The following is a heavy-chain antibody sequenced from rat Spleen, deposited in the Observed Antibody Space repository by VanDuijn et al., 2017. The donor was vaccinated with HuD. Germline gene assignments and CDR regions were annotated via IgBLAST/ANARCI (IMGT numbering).Heavy chain of an antibody. Sequence: EVQLVETGGGLVQPGRSLKLSCVASGFTFSSYWMYWVRQAPGKGLEWVASISYEGNITYYGDSVKGRFTISRDNAKSTLYLQMNSLRSEDKATYYCTRNWDYWGQGVMVTVSS. CDR1: GFTFSSYW. CDR2: ISYEGNIT. CDR3: TRNWDY. V-gene: IGHV5-58*01. J-gene: IGHJ2*01. D-gene: IGHD5-1*01.